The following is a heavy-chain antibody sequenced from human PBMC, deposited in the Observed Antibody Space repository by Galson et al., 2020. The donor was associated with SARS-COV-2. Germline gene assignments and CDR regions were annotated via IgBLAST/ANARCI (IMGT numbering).Heavy chain of an antibody. J-gene: IGHJ3*02. CDR3: ARSLRYFEWSDAFDI. V-gene: IGHV4-59*11. Sequence: ASETLSLTCTVSGDSISSHYWSWIRQPPGKGLEWIGYIYDSGSTNYNPSLKSRVTISLATSMNQFSLKLRSVSAADTAVYYCARSLRYFEWSDAFDIWGQWTVVTVSS. CDR1: GDSISSHY. CDR2: IYDSGST. D-gene: IGHD3-9*01.